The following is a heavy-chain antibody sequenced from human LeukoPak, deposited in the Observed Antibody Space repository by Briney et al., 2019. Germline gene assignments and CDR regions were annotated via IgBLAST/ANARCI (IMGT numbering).Heavy chain of an antibody. J-gene: IGHJ4*02. V-gene: IGHV3-21*01. D-gene: IGHD3-22*01. CDR1: GFTFSSYG. CDR2: ITSSSSYI. Sequence: SGGSLRLSCAASGFTFSSYGMHWVRQAPGKGLEWVSSITSSSSYIYYADSVKGRFTISRDNAKNSLFLQMNSLRAEDAAVYYCARDLLYYDSNGGDYWGQGTLVTVSS. CDR3: ARDLLYYDSNGGDY.